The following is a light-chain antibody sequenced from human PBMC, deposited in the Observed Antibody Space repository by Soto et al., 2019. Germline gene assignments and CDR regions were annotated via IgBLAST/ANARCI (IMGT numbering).Light chain of an antibody. V-gene: IGKV3-15*01. J-gene: IGKJ1*01. CDR2: DAS. Sequence: EIVMTQSPATLSVSPGERATLSCRASQTVGSNLAWYQQKPGQPPRLLIYDASTRATGVPVRFRGSGSGTQFTLTISSLQSEDSAVYYCHQYHDWPTFGQGTRWIS. CDR1: QTVGSN. CDR3: HQYHDWPT.